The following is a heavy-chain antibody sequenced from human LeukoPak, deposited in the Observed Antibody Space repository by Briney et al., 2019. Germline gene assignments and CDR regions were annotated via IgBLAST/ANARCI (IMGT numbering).Heavy chain of an antibody. J-gene: IGHJ4*02. CDR3: ARDLSGXYSIDY. V-gene: IGHV3-30*04. Sequence: PGGSLRLSCVTSGFTFSAHAMHWVRQAPGKGLDWVAVITDDGRKKYYADSVKGRFTLSRDDSKNTLYLLMDGLRVEDTAVYYCARDLSGXYSIDYWGQGTLVTVSS. CDR2: ITDDGRKK. D-gene: IGHD1-26*01. CDR1: GFTFSAHA.